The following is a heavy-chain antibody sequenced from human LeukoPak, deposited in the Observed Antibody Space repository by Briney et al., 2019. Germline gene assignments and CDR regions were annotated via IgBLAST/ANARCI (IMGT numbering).Heavy chain of an antibody. CDR2: IKQDETEK. Sequence: GGSLRLSCVGSGFTFSSSWMGWVRQAPGKGLEWVAHIKQDETEKYYADSVKGRFTVSRDNAKNSMYLQMDSLRVEDTAIYYCAKDRGYYVDTGTINFWGQGTLVTVSS. CDR3: AKDRGYYVDTGTINF. J-gene: IGHJ4*02. V-gene: IGHV3-7*03. D-gene: IGHD2-15*01. CDR1: GFTFSSSW.